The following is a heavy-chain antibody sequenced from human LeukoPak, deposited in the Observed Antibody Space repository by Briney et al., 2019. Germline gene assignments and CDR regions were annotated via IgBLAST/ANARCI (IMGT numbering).Heavy chain of an antibody. J-gene: IGHJ4*02. CDR1: GGSFSGYY. Sequence: ETLSLTCAVYGGSFSGYYWSWIRQPPGKGLEWIGEINHSGSTNYNPSLKSRVTISVDTSKNQFSLKLSSVTAADAAVYYCARVGDWGEIDYWGQGTLVTVSS. V-gene: IGHV4-34*01. CDR3: ARVGDWGEIDY. CDR2: INHSGST. D-gene: IGHD7-27*01.